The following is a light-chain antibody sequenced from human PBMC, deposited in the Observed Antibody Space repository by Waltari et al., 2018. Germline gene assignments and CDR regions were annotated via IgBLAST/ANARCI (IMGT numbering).Light chain of an antibody. J-gene: IGKJ1*01. V-gene: IGKV1-39*01. CDR1: QKISSY. Sequence: DIQMTQSPSSLSESVDDRVTITCRASQKISSYLNWYQQKPGTAPRLLIYDASRLQSGVPSRFSGSGSGTDFTLTISSLQPEDFGTYYCQQTYTTPRTFGQGTKVETK. CDR3: QQTYTTPRT. CDR2: DAS.